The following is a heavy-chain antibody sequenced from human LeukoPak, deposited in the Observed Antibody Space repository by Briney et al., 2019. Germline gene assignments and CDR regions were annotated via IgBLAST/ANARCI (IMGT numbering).Heavy chain of an antibody. CDR2: INPNSGGT. J-gene: IGHJ3*02. D-gene: IGHD1-26*01. V-gene: IGHV1-2*02. CDR3: ARDPIDSGSYYGAFDI. CDR1: GYTFTGYY. Sequence: ASVKVSCKASGYTFTGYYTHWVRQAPGQGLEWMGWINPNSGGTNYAQKFQGRVTMTRDMSTSTVYMELSSLRSEDTAVYYCARDPIDSGSYYGAFDIWGQGTMVTVSS.